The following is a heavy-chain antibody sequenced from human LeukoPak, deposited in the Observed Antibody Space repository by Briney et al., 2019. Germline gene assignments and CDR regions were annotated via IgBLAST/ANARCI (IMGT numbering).Heavy chain of an antibody. CDR1: GGSISSSSYY. D-gene: IGHD2-21*01. V-gene: IGHV4-39*01. J-gene: IGHJ6*02. CDR3: ARGGPIDYYYGMDV. CDR2: MYYSGST. Sequence: SETLSLTCTVSGGSISSSSYYWGWIRQPPGKGLEWIGSMYYSGSTYYNPSLKSRVTISVDTSKNQFSLRLSSVTAADTAVYYCARGGPIDYYYGMDVWGQGTTVTVSS.